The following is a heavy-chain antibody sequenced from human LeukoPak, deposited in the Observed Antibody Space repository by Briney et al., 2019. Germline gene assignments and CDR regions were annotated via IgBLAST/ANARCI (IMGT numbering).Heavy chain of an antibody. Sequence: GGSLRLSCAASGFTFSDHYMDWVRQAPGKGLEWVGRTRNKANSYTTEYAASVKGRFTISRDDSKNSLYLQMNSLKTEDTAVYYCARVFDDDSNYELDYWGQGTLVTVSS. V-gene: IGHV3-72*01. J-gene: IGHJ4*02. CDR3: ARVFDDDSNYELDY. CDR2: TRNKANSYTT. D-gene: IGHD4-11*01. CDR1: GFTFSDHY.